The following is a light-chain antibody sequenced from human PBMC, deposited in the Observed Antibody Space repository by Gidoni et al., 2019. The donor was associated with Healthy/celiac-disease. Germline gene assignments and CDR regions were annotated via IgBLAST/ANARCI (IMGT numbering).Light chain of an antibody. V-gene: IGKV2-28*01. CDR2: LGS. CDR1: QSLLHSDEYNY. Sequence: DIVMTQSPLSLPVTPGEPASISCRSSQSLLHSDEYNYLDWYLKKPGQSPQLLIYLGSNRASGVPDRFSGSGSGTDFTLKISRVEAEDVGVYYCMQALQTPWTFGQGTKVEIK. CDR3: MQALQTPWT. J-gene: IGKJ1*01.